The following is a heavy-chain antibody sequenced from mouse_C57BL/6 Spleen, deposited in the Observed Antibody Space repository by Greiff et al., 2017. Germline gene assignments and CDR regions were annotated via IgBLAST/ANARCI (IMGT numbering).Heavy chain of an antibody. D-gene: IGHD1-1*01. CDR1: GFTFSSYG. CDR2: ISSGGSYT. CDR3: ARSLTAEARYFDY. V-gene: IGHV5-6*01. Sequence: EVKLMESGGDLVKPGGSLKLSCAASGFTFSSYGMSWVRQTPDKRLEWVATISSGGSYTYYPDSVKGRFTISRDNAKNTLYLQMSSLKSEDTAMYYCARSLTAEARYFDYWGQGTTLTVSS. J-gene: IGHJ2*01.